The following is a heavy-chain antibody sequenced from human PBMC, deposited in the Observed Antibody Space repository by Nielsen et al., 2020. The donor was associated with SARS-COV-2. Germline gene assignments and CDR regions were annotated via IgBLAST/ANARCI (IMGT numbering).Heavy chain of an antibody. V-gene: IGHV4-4*02. CDR3: ARLYDYGGWGYYYGMDV. Sequence: SETLSLTCAVSGGSISSSNWWSWVRQPPGKGLEWIGEIYHSGSTNYNPSLKSRVTISVDTSKNQFSLKLSSVTAADTAVYYCARLYDYGGWGYYYGMDVWGQGTTVTVSS. J-gene: IGHJ6*02. CDR1: GGSISSSNW. CDR2: IYHSGST. D-gene: IGHD4-23*01.